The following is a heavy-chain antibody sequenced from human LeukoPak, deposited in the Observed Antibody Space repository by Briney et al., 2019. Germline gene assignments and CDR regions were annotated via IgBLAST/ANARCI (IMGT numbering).Heavy chain of an antibody. J-gene: IGHJ4*02. D-gene: IGHD5-12*01. CDR2: IIPIFGTA. CDR3: ARDPPEAYSGYDYGGDY. V-gene: IGHV1-69*13. Sequence: SVKVSCKASGGTFSSYAISWVRQAPGQGLEWMGGIIPIFGTANYAQKFQGRVTITADESTSTAYMELSSLRSEDTAVYYCARDPPEAYSGYDYGGDYWGQGTQVTVSS. CDR1: GGTFSSYA.